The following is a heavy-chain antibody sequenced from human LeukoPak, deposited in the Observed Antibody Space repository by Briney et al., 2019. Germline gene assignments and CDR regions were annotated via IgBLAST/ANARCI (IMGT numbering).Heavy chain of an antibody. J-gene: IGHJ4*02. CDR1: GFTFSSYA. Sequence: GGSLRLSCAASGFTFSSYAMSWVRQAPGKGLEWVSAISGSGGSTYYADSVKGRFTISRDNAKNSLYLQMNSLRAEDTAVYYCARDIYGSGSPHTNWGQGTLVTVSS. D-gene: IGHD3-10*01. V-gene: IGHV3-23*01. CDR3: ARDIYGSGSPHTN. CDR2: ISGSGGST.